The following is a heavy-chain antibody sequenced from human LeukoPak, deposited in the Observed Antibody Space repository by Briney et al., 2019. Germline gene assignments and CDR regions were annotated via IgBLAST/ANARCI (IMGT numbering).Heavy chain of an antibody. V-gene: IGHV4-4*07. CDR3: ARDLAAAGTGWNWFDP. Sequence: SETLSLTCTVSGGSISSYYWSWIRQPTGKGLEWIGRIYTSGSTNYNPSLKSRVTMSVDTSKNQFSLKLSSVTAADTAVYYCARDLAAAGTGWNWFDPWGQGTLVTVSS. CDR1: GGSISSYY. CDR2: IYTSGST. J-gene: IGHJ5*02. D-gene: IGHD6-13*01.